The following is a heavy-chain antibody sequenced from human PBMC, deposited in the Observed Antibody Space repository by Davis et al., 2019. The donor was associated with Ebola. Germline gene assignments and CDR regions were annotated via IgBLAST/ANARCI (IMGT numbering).Heavy chain of an antibody. V-gene: IGHV4-59*08. CDR2: IYYSGST. Sequence: MPSETLSLTCTVSGGSINNYFWSWIRQPPGKGLEWLGYIYYSGSTNYNPSLKSRVTISVDTSKNQFSLKLTSVTAADTAVYFCARNTIYNYDGSVYSSPYYFDFWGQGTLVTVFS. CDR3: ARNTIYNYDGSVYSSPYYFDF. J-gene: IGHJ4*02. D-gene: IGHD3-22*01. CDR1: GGSINNYF.